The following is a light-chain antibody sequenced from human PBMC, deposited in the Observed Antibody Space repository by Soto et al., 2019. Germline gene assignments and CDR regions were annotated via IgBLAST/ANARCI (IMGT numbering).Light chain of an antibody. CDR2: MVS. CDR3: MQGSHWPPWT. V-gene: IGKV2-30*01. J-gene: IGKJ1*01. Sequence: DVAMTQSPLSLPVTLGQSASISCRSSQNLVDSDGNTYLSWFQQRPGQSPRRRIYMVSNRDSGVPDRFSGSGSGTDFTLKISRVEADDVGVYYCMQGSHWPPWTFGQGTKVDIK. CDR1: QNLVDSDGNTY.